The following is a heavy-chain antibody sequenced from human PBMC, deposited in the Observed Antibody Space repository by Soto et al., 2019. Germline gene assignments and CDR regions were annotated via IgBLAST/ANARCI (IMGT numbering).Heavy chain of an antibody. CDR1: GGSFSGYY. V-gene: IGHV4-34*01. CDR2: INHSGST. Sequence: PSETLSLTCAVYGGSFSGYYWSWIRQPPGKGLEWIGEINHSGSTNYKPSLKSRVTISVDTSKNQFSLKLSSVTAADTAVYYCARIYGSGSYNYWGQGTLVTVSS. J-gene: IGHJ4*02. CDR3: ARIYGSGSYNY. D-gene: IGHD3-10*01.